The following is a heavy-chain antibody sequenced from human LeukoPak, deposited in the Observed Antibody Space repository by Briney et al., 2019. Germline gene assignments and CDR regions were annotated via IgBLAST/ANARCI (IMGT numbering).Heavy chain of an antibody. CDR3: ARQNGNLRYAMDV. D-gene: IGHD2-8*01. CDR2: IKEDGSEK. J-gene: IGHJ6*02. V-gene: IGHV3-7*04. Sequence: SGGSLRLSCAASGFTFSSYWMSWVRQAPGKGLEWVANIKEDGSEKYYVDSVKGRFAISRDNAKNSLYLQMNSLRTEDTAVYYCARQNGNLRYAMDVWGQGTTVSVS. CDR1: GFTFSSYW.